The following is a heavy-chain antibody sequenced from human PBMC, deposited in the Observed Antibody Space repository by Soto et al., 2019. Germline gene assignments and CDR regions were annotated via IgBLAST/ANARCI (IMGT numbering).Heavy chain of an antibody. D-gene: IGHD2-15*01. Sequence: ETLSLTCTVSGGSISSSSYYWGWIRQPPGKGLEWIGSIYYSGSTYYNPSLKSRVTISVDTSKNQFSLKLSSVTAADTAVYYCARHTPAISISDHWGQGTLVTVS. CDR1: GGSISSSSYY. CDR3: ARHTPAISISDH. V-gene: IGHV4-39*01. J-gene: IGHJ4*02. CDR2: IYYSGST.